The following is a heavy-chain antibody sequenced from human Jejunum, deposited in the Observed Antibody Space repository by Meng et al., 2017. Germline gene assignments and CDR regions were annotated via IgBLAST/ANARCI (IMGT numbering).Heavy chain of an antibody. Sequence: VQVVDSGGVLVQSGGSLRLPCAASGFTVINYMSWVRQAPGKGLEWVSVMYPAGSTYYADSVKGRFTMSSDSSKNTLYLQMNSLRGDDTAVYYCARDPGLGAGPADYWGQGTLVTVSS. CDR3: ARDPGLGAGPADY. V-gene: IGHV3-66*01. CDR2: MYPAGST. CDR1: GFTVINY. D-gene: IGHD6-19*01. J-gene: IGHJ4*02.